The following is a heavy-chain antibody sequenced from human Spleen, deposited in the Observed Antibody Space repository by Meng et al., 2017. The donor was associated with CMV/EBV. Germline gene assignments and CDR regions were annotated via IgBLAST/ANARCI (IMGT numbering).Heavy chain of an antibody. CDR3: ATSRFHGDITDAVNI. Sequence: GGSLRLSCAASGFTLNSYTVHWVRQAPGKGLEWMAVISYDGSYKYYGDSVKGRFTVSRDNSKRSVYLQMSSLRPEDTAVYYCATSRFHGDITDAVNIWGQGTLVTVSS. D-gene: IGHD4-17*01. CDR1: GFTLNSYT. CDR2: ISYDGSYK. J-gene: IGHJ3*02. V-gene: IGHV3-30*15.